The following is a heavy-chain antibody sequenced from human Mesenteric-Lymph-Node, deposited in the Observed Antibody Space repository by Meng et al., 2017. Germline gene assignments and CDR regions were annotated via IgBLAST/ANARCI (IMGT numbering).Heavy chain of an antibody. D-gene: IGHD1-1*01. CDR1: GYSISSGYY. V-gene: IGHV4-38-2*02. J-gene: IGHJ4*02. Sequence: SETLSLTCTVSGYSISSGYYWGWIRQPPGKGLEWIGSIYHSGSTYYNPSLKSRVTISVDTSKNQFSLKLSSVTAADTAVYYCARDKEDGTGTDYWGQGTLVTVSS. CDR3: ARDKEDGTGTDY. CDR2: IYHSGST.